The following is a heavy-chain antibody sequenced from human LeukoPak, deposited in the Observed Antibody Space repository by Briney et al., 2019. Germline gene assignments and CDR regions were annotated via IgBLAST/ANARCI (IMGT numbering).Heavy chain of an antibody. Sequence: PTETLSLTCAVSGGSISSGGYSWSWIRQPPGKGLEWIGYIYYSGSTYYNPSLKSRVTISVDTSKNQFSLKLSSVTAADTAVYYCARVDFDWLLRGPYYFDYWGQGTLVTVSS. J-gene: IGHJ4*02. CDR1: GGSISSGGYS. CDR3: ARVDFDWLLRGPYYFDY. D-gene: IGHD3-9*01. CDR2: IYYSGST. V-gene: IGHV4-30-2*05.